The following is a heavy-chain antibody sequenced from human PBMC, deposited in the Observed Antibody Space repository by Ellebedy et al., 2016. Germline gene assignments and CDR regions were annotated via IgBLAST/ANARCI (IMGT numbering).Heavy chain of an antibody. CDR2: INAENGDT. V-gene: IGHV1-3*01. Sequence: ASVKVSCKASGFTFITYAMHWVRQAPGQRLEWMGRINAENGDTKYSQMLQGRVTITTDTSASTAYMDLSRLTSEDTAVYYCARERVTGYFDSWGQGTLVTVSS. D-gene: IGHD1-20*01. J-gene: IGHJ4*02. CDR1: GFTFITYA. CDR3: ARERVTGYFDS.